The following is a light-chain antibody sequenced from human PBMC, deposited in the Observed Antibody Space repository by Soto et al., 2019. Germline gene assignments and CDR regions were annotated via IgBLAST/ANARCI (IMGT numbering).Light chain of an antibody. V-gene: IGKV3-11*01. Sequence: ELVLTQSPATLSLSPGERATLSCRASQSVAGYLAWYQQKPGQGPRLLIYDTSNRATGAPPWFSGSGAGTDVSLTTSSRVPDDFFANYCQQRNNWRTHTFGQGTKVEIK. CDR1: QSVAGY. J-gene: IGKJ2*01. CDR2: DTS. CDR3: QQRNNWRTHT.